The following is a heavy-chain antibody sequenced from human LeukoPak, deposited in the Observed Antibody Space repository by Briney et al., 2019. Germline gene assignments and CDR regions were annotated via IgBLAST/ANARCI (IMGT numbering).Heavy chain of an antibody. CDR1: GFTFSNYA. CDR3: ARRGTAGATDFDY. D-gene: IGHD4/OR15-4a*01. Sequence: GGSLRLSCSASGFTFSNYAMSWVRQAPGKGLEWVSGISGGGFGTYYTDSVKGRFTISRDNSKNTLYLQMNGLRAEDTAVYYCARRGTAGATDFDYWGQGTLVTVSS. J-gene: IGHJ4*02. CDR2: ISGGGFGT. V-gene: IGHV3-23*01.